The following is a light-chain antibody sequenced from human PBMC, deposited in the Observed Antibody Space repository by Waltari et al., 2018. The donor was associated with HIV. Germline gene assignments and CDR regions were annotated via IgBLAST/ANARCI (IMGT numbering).Light chain of an antibody. V-gene: IGLV1-51*01. Sequence: QSVLTQPPSVSAAPGPKITISCSGSSSNIGHNYVSWYQQLPGTAPKLLIYDNQQRPSGSPYGCSGSKSGTSATLGITGLQTGDEADYYCGTWDSSLSAGVFGGGTKVTVL. J-gene: IGLJ2*01. CDR2: DNQ. CDR3: GTWDSSLSAGV. CDR1: SSNIGHNY.